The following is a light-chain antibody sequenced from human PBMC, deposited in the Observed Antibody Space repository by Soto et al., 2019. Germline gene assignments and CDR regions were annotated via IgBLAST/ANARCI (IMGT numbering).Light chain of an antibody. V-gene: IGLV2-14*01. CDR3: SSSTTASALV. J-gene: IGLJ1*01. CDR1: TSDIGGYDY. Sequence: VLTQPASVSGSPGQSITISCTGTTSDIGGYDYVSWYQHHPGRPPKLLIFEVSDRPSGVSNRFSASKSGNTASLTISGLQTEDEADYFCSSSTTASALVFGTGTKVTVL. CDR2: EVS.